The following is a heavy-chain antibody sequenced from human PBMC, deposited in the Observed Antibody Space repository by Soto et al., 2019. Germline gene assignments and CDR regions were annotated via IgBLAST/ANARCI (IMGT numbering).Heavy chain of an antibody. CDR3: AKGTTADAFDI. Sequence: QVQLVESGGGVVQPGRSLRLSCAASGFTFSSYGMHWVRQAPGKGLEWVAVISYDGSNKYYADSVKGRFTISRDNSKNTLYLQMNSLRAEDKAVYYFAKGTTADAFDIWGQGTMVTVSS. CDR2: ISYDGSNK. CDR1: GFTFSSYG. V-gene: IGHV3-30*18. J-gene: IGHJ3*02.